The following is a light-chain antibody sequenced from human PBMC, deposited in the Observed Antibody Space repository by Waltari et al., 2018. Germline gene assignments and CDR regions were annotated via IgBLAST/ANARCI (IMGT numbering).Light chain of an antibody. V-gene: IGKV1-13*02. CDR3: QQGNSYPYS. CDR1: QGISSY. Sequence: IQMSQSPSSLSASVGDRVTSTCRTSQGISSYLNWYQQKPGKAPKLLIYYANSLASGVPSRFSGSGSGTEFTLTISSLQPEDFATYYCQQGNSYPYSFGQGTKVEIK. J-gene: IGKJ2*03. CDR2: YAN.